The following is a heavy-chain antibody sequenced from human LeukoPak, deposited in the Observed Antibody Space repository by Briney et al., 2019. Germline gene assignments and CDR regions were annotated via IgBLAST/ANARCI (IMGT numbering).Heavy chain of an antibody. D-gene: IGHD3-22*01. Sequence: GGSLRHSCAVSGFTVSSNYMSWVRQAPGKGLEWVSVIFSGGSTYYADSVKGRFTISRDDSKNTVYLQMNSLRAEDTSVCFCARGGESSGYYYADYWGQGTLVTVSS. CDR3: ARGGESSGYYYADY. CDR2: IFSGGST. CDR1: GFTVSSNY. V-gene: IGHV3-66*01. J-gene: IGHJ4*02.